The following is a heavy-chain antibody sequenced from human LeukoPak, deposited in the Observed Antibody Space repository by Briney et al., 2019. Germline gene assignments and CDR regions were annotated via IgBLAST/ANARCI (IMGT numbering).Heavy chain of an antibody. Sequence: GASVKVSCKASGYIFTSYGISWVRQAPGQGLEWMGWISAYNGNTNYAQKLQGRVTMTTDTSTSTAYMELRSLRSDDTAVYYCARTIRESYYYYYYMDVWGKGTTVTVSS. CDR3: ARTIRESYYYYYYMDV. J-gene: IGHJ6*03. CDR2: ISAYNGNT. V-gene: IGHV1-18*01. CDR1: GYIFTSYG. D-gene: IGHD3-3*02.